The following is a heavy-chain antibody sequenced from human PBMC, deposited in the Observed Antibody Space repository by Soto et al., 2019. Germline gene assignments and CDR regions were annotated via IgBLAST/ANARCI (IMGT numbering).Heavy chain of an antibody. CDR3: ARGGYSSGWYSGNDYFDY. V-gene: IGHV1-8*01. CDR1: GYTFTSYD. D-gene: IGHD6-19*01. J-gene: IGHJ4*02. Sequence: ASVKVSCKASGYTFTSYDINWVRQATGQGLEWMGWMSPNSGNTGYAQKFQGRVTMTRNTSISTAYMELRSLRSEDTAVYYCARGGYSSGWYSGNDYFDYWGQGTLVTVSS. CDR2: MSPNSGNT.